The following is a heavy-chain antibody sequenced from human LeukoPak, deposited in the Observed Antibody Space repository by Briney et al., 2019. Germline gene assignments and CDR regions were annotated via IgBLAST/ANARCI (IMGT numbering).Heavy chain of an antibody. V-gene: IGHV3-33*01. CDR1: GFTLSNYG. Sequence: PGGSLRLSCAASGFTLSNYGMHWVRQAPGKGLEWVAVIWYDGSNKYYADSVKGRFTFPRDNSKNTLYLQMNSLKAEDTAVYYCARANWGHPMYYFDYWGQGTLVTVSS. D-gene: IGHD7-27*01. J-gene: IGHJ4*02. CDR3: ARANWGHPMYYFDY. CDR2: IWYDGSNK.